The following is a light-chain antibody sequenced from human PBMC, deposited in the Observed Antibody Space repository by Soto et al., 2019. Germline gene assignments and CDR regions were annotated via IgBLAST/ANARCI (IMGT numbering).Light chain of an antibody. Sequence: EIVLTQSPATLSLSPGERATLSCRASQSVSSYLAWYQQKPGQAPRLLIYDASNRATGIPARFSGSGSGTDFTLTISSLEPEDFVVYYCQQRSNWPPETFGPGTKVDIK. CDR3: QQRSNWPPET. CDR1: QSVSSY. V-gene: IGKV3-11*01. CDR2: DAS. J-gene: IGKJ3*01.